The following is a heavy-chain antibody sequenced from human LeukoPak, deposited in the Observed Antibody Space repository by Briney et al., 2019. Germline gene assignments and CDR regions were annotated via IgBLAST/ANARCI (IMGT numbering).Heavy chain of an antibody. CDR3: SRALYYDRSTYCNDY. D-gene: IGHD3-22*01. V-gene: IGHV3-72*01. CDR1: GFTLSDYY. Sequence: GGPLRLSCAASGFTLSDYYMDWVRQAPGKGLEWLGRTRNKANSYTTEYAASVKGRVTISRDASKSSLYLQMNSLKAEDTAMYYCSRALYYDRSTYCNDYWGQGTLVTVSS. CDR2: TRNKANSYTT. J-gene: IGHJ4*02.